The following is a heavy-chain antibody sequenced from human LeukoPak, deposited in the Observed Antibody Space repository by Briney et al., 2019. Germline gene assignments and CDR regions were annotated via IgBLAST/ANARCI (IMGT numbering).Heavy chain of an antibody. Sequence: GGSLRLSCAASEFTFSNYAMSWVRQAPGKGLEWVSTVSVNGGTTYYADSVKGRFTISRDNSKNTLYLQMNSLRAEDTAVYFCTKELHGSGNYAFDYWGQGTLVTVSS. CDR3: TKELHGSGNYAFDY. CDR1: EFTFSNYA. D-gene: IGHD3-10*01. J-gene: IGHJ4*02. CDR2: VSVNGGTT. V-gene: IGHV3-23*01.